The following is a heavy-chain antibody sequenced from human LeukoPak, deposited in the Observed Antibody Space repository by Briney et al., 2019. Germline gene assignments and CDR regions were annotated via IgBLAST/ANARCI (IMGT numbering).Heavy chain of an antibody. J-gene: IGHJ4*02. CDR3: ARDSRGYFDY. Sequence: GGSLRLSCAASGFTVSSNYMSWVRQAPGKGLEWVSVIYSGGSTYYADSVKGRFTISRDNSKNTVYVQMNSLRAEDTAVYYCARDSRGYFDYWGQGTLVTVSS. CDR2: IYSGGST. CDR1: GFTVSSNY. D-gene: IGHD2-2*01. V-gene: IGHV3-66*01.